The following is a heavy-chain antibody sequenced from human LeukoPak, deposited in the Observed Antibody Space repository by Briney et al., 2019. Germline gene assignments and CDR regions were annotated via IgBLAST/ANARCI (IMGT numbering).Heavy chain of an antibody. D-gene: IGHD3-9*01. CDR3: ARLIRYFDWFPFDY. CDR1: GGSISSYY. J-gene: IGHJ4*02. Sequence: SETLSLTCTVSGGSISSYYWSWIRLPPGKGLEWIGYIYYSGSTNYNPSLKSRVTISVDTSKNQFSLKLSSVTAADTAVYYCARLIRYFDWFPFDYWGQGTLVTVSS. CDR2: IYYSGST. V-gene: IGHV4-59*08.